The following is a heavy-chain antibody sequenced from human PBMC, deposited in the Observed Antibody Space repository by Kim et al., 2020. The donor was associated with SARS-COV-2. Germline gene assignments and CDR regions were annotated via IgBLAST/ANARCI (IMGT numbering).Heavy chain of an antibody. D-gene: IGHD2-2*01. CDR3: SRPITYCTSTACQKLGGGEDNWSDP. CDR2: INAYTGGT. J-gene: IGHJ5*02. Sequence: ASVKVSCKTSGFTFTQYFIQWVRQAPGQGLEWMGRINAYTGGTTYAQKFQGRVTMTMDTSISTAFLEVTRLTSDDTAVYYCSRPITYCTSTACQKLGGGEDNWSDPWGQGTLVTVSS. V-gene: IGHV1-2*06. CDR1: GFTFTQYF.